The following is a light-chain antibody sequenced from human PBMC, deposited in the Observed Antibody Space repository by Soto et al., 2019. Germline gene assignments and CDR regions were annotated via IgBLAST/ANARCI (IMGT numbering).Light chain of an antibody. Sequence: QSALTQPASVSGSPGQSITISCIATSSDVGGYNYVSWYQQHPGKAPKLIIYEVSNRPSGVSNRFSGSKSGNTASLTISGLQAEDEADYYCNSYTSKSTGVFGTGTKLTVL. V-gene: IGLV2-14*01. J-gene: IGLJ1*01. CDR3: NSYTSKSTGV. CDR2: EVS. CDR1: SSDVGGYNY.